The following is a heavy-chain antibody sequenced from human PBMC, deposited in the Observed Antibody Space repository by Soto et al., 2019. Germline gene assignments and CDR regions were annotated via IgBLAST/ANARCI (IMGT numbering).Heavy chain of an antibody. CDR1: GFTFSSYS. CDR2: ISSSSSYI. D-gene: IGHD6-19*01. V-gene: IGHV3-21*01. CDR3: ARVGWNYYYYYYMDV. J-gene: IGHJ6*03. Sequence: VQLVESGGGLVKPGGSLRLSCAASGFTFSSYSMNWVRQAPGKGLEWVSSISSSSSYIYYADSVKGRFTISRDNAKNSLYLQMNSLRAEDTAVYYCARVGWNYYYYYYMDVWGKGTTVTVSS.